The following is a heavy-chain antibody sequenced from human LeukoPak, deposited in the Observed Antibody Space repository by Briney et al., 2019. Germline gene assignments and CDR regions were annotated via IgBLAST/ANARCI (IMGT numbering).Heavy chain of an antibody. CDR2: ISAQHGQT. V-gene: IGHV1-18*01. CDR1: GYSENFYG. J-gene: IGHJ4*02. CDR3: ARAAGRYNWNGMVAPGY. D-gene: IGHD1-20*01. Sequence: ASVKVSCKTSGYSENFYGITWVRQVAGQGLEWMGWISAQHGQTEYAPNSQDRVTMTTDTYTNTAYMELRSLRSDDTAVYYCARAAGRYNWNGMVAPGYWGQGTLVTVSS.